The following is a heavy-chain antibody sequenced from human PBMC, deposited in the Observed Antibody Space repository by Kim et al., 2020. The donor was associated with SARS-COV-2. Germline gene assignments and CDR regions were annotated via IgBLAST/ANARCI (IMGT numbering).Heavy chain of an antibody. CDR1: GFTVSNNY. J-gene: IGHJ3*01. D-gene: IGHD5-12*01. V-gene: IGHV3-66*02. CDR2: IYSDGTT. CDR3: STNVDV. Sequence: GGSLRLSCAASGFTVSNNYMNWLRQAPGKGLEWLSGIYSDGTTKYYEDVKSGLTTTSNESKKTTHLQTINQRVQDAAAYYCSTNVDV.